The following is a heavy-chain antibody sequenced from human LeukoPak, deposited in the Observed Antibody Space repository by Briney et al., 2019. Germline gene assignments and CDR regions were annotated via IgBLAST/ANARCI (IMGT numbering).Heavy chain of an antibody. V-gene: IGHV3-53*01. CDR1: GFTVSSNY. CDR3: ASIQQLVGSEYFQH. D-gene: IGHD6-13*01. Sequence: GGSLRLSCAASGFTVSSNYMSWVRQAPGKGLEWVSVIYSGGSTYYADSVKGRFTISRDNSKNTLYLQMNSLRAEDTDVYYCASIQQLVGSEYFQHWGQGTLVTVSS. CDR2: IYSGGST. J-gene: IGHJ1*01.